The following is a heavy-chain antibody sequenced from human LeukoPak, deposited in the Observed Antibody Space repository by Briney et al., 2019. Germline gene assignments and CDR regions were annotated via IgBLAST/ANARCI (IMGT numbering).Heavy chain of an antibody. D-gene: IGHD6-19*01. Sequence: GGSLRLSCAASGFTFSSYEMNWVRQAPGGGLEWVSYISSSGSTIYYADSVKGRFTISRDNAKNSLYLQMNSLRAEDTAVYYCARDPSQPYSSPYYFDYWGQGTLVTVSS. CDR1: GFTFSSYE. J-gene: IGHJ4*02. CDR2: ISSSGSTI. CDR3: ARDPSQPYSSPYYFDY. V-gene: IGHV3-48*03.